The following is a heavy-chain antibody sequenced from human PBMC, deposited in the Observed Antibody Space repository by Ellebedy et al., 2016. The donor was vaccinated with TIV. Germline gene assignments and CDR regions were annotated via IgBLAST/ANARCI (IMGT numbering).Heavy chain of an antibody. V-gene: IGHV4-30-2*01. J-gene: IGHJ4*02. Sequence: SETLSLXCAVSGGSISSGGYSWSWIRQPPGKGLEWIGYIYHSGSTYYNPSLKSRVTISVDRSKNQFSLKLSSVTAADTAVYYCARGPIVVVPATPFDYWGQGTLVTVSS. CDR3: ARGPIVVVPATPFDY. D-gene: IGHD2-2*01. CDR1: GGSISSGGYS. CDR2: IYHSGST.